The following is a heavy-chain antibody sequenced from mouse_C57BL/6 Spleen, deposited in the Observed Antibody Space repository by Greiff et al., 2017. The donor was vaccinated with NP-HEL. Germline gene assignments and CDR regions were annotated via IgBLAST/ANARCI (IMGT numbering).Heavy chain of an antibody. CDR3: AKRNGYGDVSLDY. CDR1: GYAFSSSW. J-gene: IGHJ2*01. D-gene: IGHD1-1*01. V-gene: IGHV1-82*01. Sequence: LQESGPELVKPGASVKISCKASGYAFSSSWMNWVKQRPGKGLEWIGRIYPGDGDTNYNGKFKGKATLTADKSSSTAYMQLSSLTSEDSAVYFCAKRNGYGDVSLDYWGQGTTLTVSS. CDR2: IYPGDGDT.